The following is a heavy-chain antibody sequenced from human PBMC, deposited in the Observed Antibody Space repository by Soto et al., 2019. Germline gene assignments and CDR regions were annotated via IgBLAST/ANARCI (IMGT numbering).Heavy chain of an antibody. J-gene: IGHJ4*02. Sequence: SETLSLTCTVSGGSITSADYYWSWIRQPPGKGLDWIGYIYYSGNTYYNPSLQSRVTISADTSRTPSKNQFSLKLSSVTAADTAVYYCARGRDNSGHGGFGYWGQGTMVTVSS. CDR1: GGSITSADYY. V-gene: IGHV4-30-4*01. CDR2: IYYSGNT. D-gene: IGHD3-22*01. CDR3: ARGRDNSGHGGFGY.